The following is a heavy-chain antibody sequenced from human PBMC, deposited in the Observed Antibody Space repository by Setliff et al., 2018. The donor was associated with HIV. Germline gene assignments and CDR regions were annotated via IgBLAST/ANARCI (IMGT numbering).Heavy chain of an antibody. V-gene: IGHV4-31*01. D-gene: IGHD6-13*01. CDR2: IYYSGST. CDR3: AREIKYSSSSSYFDY. Sequence: KPSETLSLTCTVSGGSINNDIYFWTWIRQHPGKGLEWIGYIYYSGSTYYNPSLKSLVTISVDTSKNQFSLKLSSVTAADTAVYYCAREIKYSSSSSYFDYWGQGTLVTVSS. J-gene: IGHJ4*02. CDR1: GGSINNDIYF.